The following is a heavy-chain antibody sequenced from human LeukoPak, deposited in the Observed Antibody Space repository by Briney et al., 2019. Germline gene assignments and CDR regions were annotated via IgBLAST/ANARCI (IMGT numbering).Heavy chain of an antibody. Sequence: GGSLRLSCAASGNYWMHWVRQAPGKGLLWVSHINSDGSWTSYADSVKGRFTIPKDNAKNTVYLQMNNLRAEDTAVYYCVSFYETDWGRGTLVTVSS. V-gene: IGHV3-74*01. CDR2: INSDGSWT. CDR1: GNYW. J-gene: IGHJ4*02. CDR3: VSFYETD. D-gene: IGHD2/OR15-2a*01.